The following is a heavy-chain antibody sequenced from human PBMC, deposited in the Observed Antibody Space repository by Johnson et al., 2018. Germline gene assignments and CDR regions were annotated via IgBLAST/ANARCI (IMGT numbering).Heavy chain of an antibody. V-gene: IGHV4-39*01. D-gene: IGHD1-26*01. CDR1: DGSISTSTYY. CDR2: IYYSGST. J-gene: IGHJ4*02. CDR3: ARRIGGSLNSGFDS. Sequence: QVQLQESGPGLVKXSETXSLXCTVSDGSISTSTYYWGWIRQPPGKGREWIGSIYYSGSTYYNPSLKSRVTISVDTSKNQFSMKLSSVTAADPAVYYCARRIGGSLNSGFDSWGQGSLVTASS.